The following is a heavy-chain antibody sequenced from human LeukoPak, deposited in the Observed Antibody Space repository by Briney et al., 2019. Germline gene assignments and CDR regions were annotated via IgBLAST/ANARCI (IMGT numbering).Heavy chain of an antibody. D-gene: IGHD3-22*01. Sequence: GGSLRLSCEASGFTFRSYWMSWVRQAPGKGLEWVANIKPDGSDKYYVDSVKGRFTISRDNTKNSLYLQMNSLRVEDTAVYYCVRVGDSSGYFDYWGQGNLVTVSS. V-gene: IGHV3-7*01. CDR1: GFTFRSYW. CDR3: VRVGDSSGYFDY. J-gene: IGHJ4*02. CDR2: IKPDGSDK.